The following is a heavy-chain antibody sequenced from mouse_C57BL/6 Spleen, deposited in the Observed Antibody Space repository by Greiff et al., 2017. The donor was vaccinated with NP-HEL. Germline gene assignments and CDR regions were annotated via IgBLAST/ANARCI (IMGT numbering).Heavy chain of an antibody. D-gene: IGHD1-2*01. J-gene: IGHJ4*01. CDR1: GYAFSSSW. V-gene: IGHV1-82*01. CDR3: ARYGSGYALDY. Sequence: QVQLQQSGPELVKPGASVKISCKASGYAFSSSWMNWVKQRPGKGLEWIGRIYPGDGDTNYNGKFKGKATLTADKSSSTAYMQLSRLTSEDATVYFCARYGSGYALDYWGQGTSVTVSS. CDR2: IYPGDGDT.